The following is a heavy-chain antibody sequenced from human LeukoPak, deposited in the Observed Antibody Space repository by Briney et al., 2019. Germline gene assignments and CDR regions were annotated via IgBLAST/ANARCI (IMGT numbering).Heavy chain of an antibody. CDR2: IYYSGST. J-gene: IGHJ3*02. V-gene: IGHV4-39*07. Sequence: PSETLSLTCTVSGGSISGSSYYWGWIRQPPGKGLEWIGSIYYSGSTYYNPSLKSRVTISVDTSKNQFSLKLSSVTAADTAVYYCARDGLAFDIWGQGTMVTVSS. CDR1: GGSISGSSYY. CDR3: ARDGLAFDI.